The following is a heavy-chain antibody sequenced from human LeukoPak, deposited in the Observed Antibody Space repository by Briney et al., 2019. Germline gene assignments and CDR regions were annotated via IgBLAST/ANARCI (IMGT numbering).Heavy chain of an antibody. V-gene: IGHV3-48*01. CDR2: ISSSSSTI. D-gene: IGHD2-2*01. Sequence: GGTLRLSCAASGFTFSSYGVNWVRQAPGKGLEWVSYISSSSSTIYYADSVKGRFTISRDNAKNSLYLQMNSLRAEDTAVYYCARGLESYAFDYWGQGTLVTVSS. CDR1: GFTFSSYG. CDR3: ARGLESYAFDY. J-gene: IGHJ4*02.